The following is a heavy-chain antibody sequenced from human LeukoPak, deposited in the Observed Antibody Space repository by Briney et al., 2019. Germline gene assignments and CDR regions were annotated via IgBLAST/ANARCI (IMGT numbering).Heavy chain of an antibody. V-gene: IGHV4-59*01. CDR3: ARVKDDNNYDRAFDI. Sequence: SETLSLTCTVSGGSMSTYYWSWIRQPPGKGLEWIGYVYYDGNNDYNPSLKSRVTTSIDTSKKQFSLKLTSVTAADTAVYYCARVKDDNNYDRAFDIWGQGTMVTVSS. CDR2: VYYDGNN. CDR1: GGSMSTYY. D-gene: IGHD5-24*01. J-gene: IGHJ3*02.